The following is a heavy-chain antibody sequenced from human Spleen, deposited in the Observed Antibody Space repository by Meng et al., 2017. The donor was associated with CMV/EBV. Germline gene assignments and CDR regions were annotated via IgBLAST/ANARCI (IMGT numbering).Heavy chain of an antibody. D-gene: IGHD4-17*01. CDR1: GYKFYIYD. V-gene: IGHV1-18*01. J-gene: IGHJ4*02. CDR3: ARAGAAVTTNFDF. CDR2: VSGENGET. Sequence: QIQLVQSGPELRRPGASVKVSCKASGYKFYIYDITWVRQAHGQGLEWVGWVSGENGETNYGQKFQDRVTVTADTLTKTAYMEMRSLRSDDSAMYYCARAGAAVTTNFDFWGQGTLVTVSS.